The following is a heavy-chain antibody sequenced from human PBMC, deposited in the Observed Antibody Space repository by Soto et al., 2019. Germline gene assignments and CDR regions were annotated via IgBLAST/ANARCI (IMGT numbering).Heavy chain of an antibody. Sequence: PSETLSVTCTVSCGSISSDYWSWIRQPPGKGLEWIGYIYFSGSTNYNPSLKTRVTISIDTSKNQFSLKLTSVTAADTAVYYCARGFEFFEFWSQGTLVTVS. CDR2: IYFSGST. V-gene: IGHV4-59*08. D-gene: IGHD3-10*01. CDR1: CGSISSDY. J-gene: IGHJ4*02. CDR3: ARGFEFFEF.